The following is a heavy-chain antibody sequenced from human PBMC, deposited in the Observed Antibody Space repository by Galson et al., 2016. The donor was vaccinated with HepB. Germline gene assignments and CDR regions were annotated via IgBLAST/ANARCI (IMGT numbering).Heavy chain of an antibody. D-gene: IGHD3-16*02. J-gene: IGHJ3*01. CDR3: ARVRGGNYDYVWQSYRPDAFDV. CDR1: GGSISSGGYF. Sequence: TLSLTCTVSGGSISSGGYFWGWIRQHPGKGLEWIGYIYYSGSTYYNLSLKSRVTISVDTSKNQFSLKLSSVTAADTAVYYCARVRGGNYDYVWQSYRPDAFDVWGQGTVVTVSS. CDR2: IYYSGST. V-gene: IGHV4-31*03.